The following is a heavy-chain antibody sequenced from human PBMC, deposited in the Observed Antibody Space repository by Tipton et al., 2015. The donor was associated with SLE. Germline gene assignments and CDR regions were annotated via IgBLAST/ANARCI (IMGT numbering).Heavy chain of an antibody. J-gene: IGHJ5*02. CDR2: INHSGST. V-gene: IGHV4-34*01. D-gene: IGHD3-3*01. Sequence: TLSLTCAVYGGSFSGYYWSWIRQPPGKGLEWIGEINHSGSTNYNPSLKSRVTISVDTSKNQFSLKLSSVTAADTAVYYCARDRFWSGYYGWFDPWGQGTLVTVSS. CDR1: GGSFSGYY. CDR3: ARDRFWSGYYGWFDP.